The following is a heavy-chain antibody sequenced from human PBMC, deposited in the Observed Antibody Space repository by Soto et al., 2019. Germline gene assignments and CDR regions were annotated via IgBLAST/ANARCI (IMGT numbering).Heavy chain of an antibody. J-gene: IGHJ4*02. CDR2: MYYSGST. CDR3: ARRVGDIPNFDY. V-gene: IGHV4-39*01. CDR1: GGSISSSSHY. Sequence: QLQLQESGPGLVKPSETLSLTCTVSGGSISSSSHYWGWIRQPPGKGLEWIGSMYYSGSTYYNPSFRGRVTIAVETSKNQFSLKLSSVTAADTAVYYCARRVGDIPNFDYWGQGTLVTVSS. D-gene: IGHD1-26*01.